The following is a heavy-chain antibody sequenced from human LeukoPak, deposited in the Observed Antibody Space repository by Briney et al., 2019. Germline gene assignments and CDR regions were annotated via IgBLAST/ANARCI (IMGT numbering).Heavy chain of an antibody. CDR1: GESMSNYY. CDR3: ARTTVMAVAGGYYFDY. Sequence: SETLSLTCSVSGESMSNYYWSWIRQPAGKRLECIGRIYSSGGTRYNPSLKSRVTMSVDTSKNQLSLKLSSVTAADTAVYYCARTTVMAVAGGYYFDYWGQGNLVTVS. CDR2: IYSSGGT. J-gene: IGHJ4*02. V-gene: IGHV4-4*07. D-gene: IGHD6-19*01.